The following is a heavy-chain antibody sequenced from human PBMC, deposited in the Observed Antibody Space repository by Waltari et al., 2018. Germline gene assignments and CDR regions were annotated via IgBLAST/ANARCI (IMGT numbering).Heavy chain of an antibody. Sequence: QVQLVESGGGVVQPGRSLRLSCAASGFTFGSYAMHWVRQAPGKGLEWVAVISYDGSNKYYADSVKGRFTISRDNSKNTLYLQMNSLRAEDTAVYYCARGLKWELMKESDYWGQGTLVTVSS. V-gene: IGHV3-30*01. D-gene: IGHD1-26*01. CDR2: ISYDGSNK. CDR1: GFTFGSYA. J-gene: IGHJ4*02. CDR3: ARGLKWELMKESDY.